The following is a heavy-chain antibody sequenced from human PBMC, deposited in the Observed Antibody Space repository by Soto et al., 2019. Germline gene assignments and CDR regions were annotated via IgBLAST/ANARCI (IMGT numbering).Heavy chain of an antibody. CDR2: INAGNGNT. V-gene: IGHV1-3*01. Sequence: GASVKVSCKASGYTFTRYAMHWVRQAPGQRLEWMGWINAGNGNTKYSQKFQGRVTIARDTSASTAYMELSSLRSEDTAVYYCARDQSYYDFWSGYSPYFDYWGQGTLVTVSS. CDR3: ARDQSYYDFWSGYSPYFDY. J-gene: IGHJ4*02. D-gene: IGHD3-3*01. CDR1: GYTFTRYA.